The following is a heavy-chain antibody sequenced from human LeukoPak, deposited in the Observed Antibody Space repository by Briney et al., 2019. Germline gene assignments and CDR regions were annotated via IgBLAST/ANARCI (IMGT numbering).Heavy chain of an antibody. D-gene: IGHD2-21*02. V-gene: IGHV4-38-2*01. Sequence: PSETLSLTCAVSGHSISSGYFWGWIRQPPGKGLEWIGSIYHSGRTYYNPSLKSRVTTSVDTSKNQFSLKLSSVTAADTAVYYCVRIPEGQTAYFDYWGQGTLVTVSS. CDR3: VRIPEGQTAYFDY. CDR2: IYHSGRT. CDR1: GHSISSGYF. J-gene: IGHJ4*02.